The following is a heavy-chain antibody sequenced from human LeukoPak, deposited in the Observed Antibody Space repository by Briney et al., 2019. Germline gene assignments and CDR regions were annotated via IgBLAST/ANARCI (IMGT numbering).Heavy chain of an antibody. Sequence: GESLRLSCSASGFTFSSYAMHWVRQAPGKGLEYVSAISSNGGSTYYADSVKGRFTISRDNSKNTLYLQMSSLRAEDTAVYYCVKGSSTSYTAVIDYWGQGTLVTVSS. J-gene: IGHJ4*02. CDR3: VKGSSTSYTAVIDY. V-gene: IGHV3-64D*06. CDR2: ISSNGGST. CDR1: GFTFSSYA. D-gene: IGHD2-2*01.